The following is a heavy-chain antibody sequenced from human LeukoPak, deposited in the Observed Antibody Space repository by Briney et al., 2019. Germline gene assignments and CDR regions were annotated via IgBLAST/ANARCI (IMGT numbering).Heavy chain of an antibody. CDR1: GYNFTTYW. CDR2: IYPGDSDT. V-gene: IGHV5-51*01. D-gene: IGHD6-25*01. Sequence: GESLKISCKGSGYNFTTYWIGWVRQIPGKGLEWMGIIYPGDSDTRYSPSFQGQVTISADKSISTAYVQWTSLKASDTAIYYCARREGSGWADYWGQGTLVTVSS. CDR3: ARREGSGWADY. J-gene: IGHJ4*02.